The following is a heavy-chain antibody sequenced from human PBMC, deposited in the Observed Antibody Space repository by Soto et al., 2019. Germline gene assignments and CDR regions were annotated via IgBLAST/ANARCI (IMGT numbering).Heavy chain of an antibody. J-gene: IGHJ4*02. V-gene: IGHV3-73*01. CDR3: SPRGDGYNADFDY. D-gene: IGHD5-12*01. CDR2: IRSKANSYAT. Sequence: EVQVVVSGGGLVQPGGSLKLSCAASGVTFSGSAIHWVRQASGKGLEWVGRIRSKANSYATAYGASVKGRFTMSRDDSKNTAYLQMNSLKTEDTAVYYCSPRGDGYNADFDYWGQGTLVTVSS. CDR1: GVTFSGSA.